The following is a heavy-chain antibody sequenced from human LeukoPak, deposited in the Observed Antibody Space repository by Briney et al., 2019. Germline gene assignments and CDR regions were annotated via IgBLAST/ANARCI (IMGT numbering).Heavy chain of an antibody. V-gene: IGHV3-74*01. CDR1: GFTFRSYW. J-gene: IGHJ4*02. CDR2: INSDGSST. D-gene: IGHD2-8*02. Sequence: GGSLRLSCAASGFTFRSYWMHWVRHAPGKGLVWVSRINSDGSSTNYADSVKGRFTISRDNAKNTLYLQMNSLRVEDTAVYYCARGTGGIWSFDSWGQGTLVTVSS. CDR3: ARGTGGIWSFDS.